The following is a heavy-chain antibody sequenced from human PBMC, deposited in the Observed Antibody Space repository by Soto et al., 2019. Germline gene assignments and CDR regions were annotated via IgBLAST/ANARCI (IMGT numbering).Heavy chain of an antibody. CDR1: GFTFSSYA. D-gene: IGHD2-2*01. Sequence: GGSLRLSCAASGFTFSSYAMSWVRQAPGKGLEWVSAISGSGGSTYYTDSVKGRFTISRDNSKNTLYLQMNSLRAEDTAVYYCAKEGSEYQRLIHFDYYYYGMDVWGQGTTVTVYS. CDR2: ISGSGGST. CDR3: AKEGSEYQRLIHFDYYYYGMDV. V-gene: IGHV3-23*01. J-gene: IGHJ6*02.